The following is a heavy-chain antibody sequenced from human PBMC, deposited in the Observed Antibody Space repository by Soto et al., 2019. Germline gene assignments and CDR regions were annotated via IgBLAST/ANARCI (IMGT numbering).Heavy chain of an antibody. Sequence: VKVSCKVSGYTLTELSMHWVRQAPGKGLEWMGGFDPEDGETIYAQKFQGRVTMTEDTSTDTAYMELSSLRSEDTAVYYCAXAFNEAGNWFDPWGQGTLVTVSS. J-gene: IGHJ5*02. V-gene: IGHV1-24*01. CDR3: AXAFNEAGNWFDP. D-gene: IGHD6-19*01. CDR2: FDPEDGET. CDR1: GYTLTELS.